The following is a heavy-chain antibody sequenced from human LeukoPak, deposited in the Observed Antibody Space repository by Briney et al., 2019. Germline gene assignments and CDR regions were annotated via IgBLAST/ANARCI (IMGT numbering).Heavy chain of an antibody. CDR1: GGSISSYY. D-gene: IGHD2-21*01. CDR3: ARGPVAVIDSNQISGFDP. J-gene: IGHJ5*02. CDR2: IYYSGST. Sequence: SETLSLTCTVSGGSISSYYWSWIRQPPGKGLEWIGYIYYSGSTNYNPSLKSRVTISVDTSKNQFSLKLSSVTAADTAVYYCARGPVAVIDSNQISGFDPWGQGTLVTVSS. V-gene: IGHV4-59*01.